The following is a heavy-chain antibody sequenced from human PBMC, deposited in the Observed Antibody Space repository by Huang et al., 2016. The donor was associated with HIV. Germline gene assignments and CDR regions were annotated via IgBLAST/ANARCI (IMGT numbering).Heavy chain of an antibody. CDR1: GGSFTGNY. J-gene: IGHJ6*02. V-gene: IGHV4-34*02. CDR3: ARQWTILEWLLGLDV. Sequence: QMQLQQRGAGLLKPSETLSLTCGVSGGSFTGNYLTWISQAPGKGLEWIGEVNDSGATNYNPSLNGRVTISLDKSNRELSLNLRSVTAADTAVYYCARQWTILEWLLGLDVWGQGTTVIVSS. CDR2: VNDSGAT. D-gene: IGHD3-3*01.